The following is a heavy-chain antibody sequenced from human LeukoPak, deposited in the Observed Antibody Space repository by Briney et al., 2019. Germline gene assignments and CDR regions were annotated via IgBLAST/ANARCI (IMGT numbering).Heavy chain of an antibody. D-gene: IGHD6-6*01. CDR3: ARGGEYSSSAGDY. Sequence: GGSLRLSCAGSGFTFSTHGMNWVRQPPGKGLEWVSGVTPSGDPTYYADSVKGRFIISRDNSKNTMYLQMNSLRAEDTAVYYCARGGEYSSSAGDYWGQGTLVTVSS. CDR1: GFTFSTHG. V-gene: IGHV3-23*01. CDR2: VTPSGDPT. J-gene: IGHJ4*02.